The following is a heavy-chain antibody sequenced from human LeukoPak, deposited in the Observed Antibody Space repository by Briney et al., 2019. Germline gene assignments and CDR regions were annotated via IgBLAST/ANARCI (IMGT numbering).Heavy chain of an antibody. CDR1: GFTFSSYG. Sequence: PGGSLRLSCAASGFTFSSYGMHWVRQAPGKGLEWVAVIWYDGSNKYYADSVKGRFTISRDDSKNTLYLQMNSLRAEDTAVYYCARTYYYDSSGYYPAGGDAFDIWGQGTMVTVSS. J-gene: IGHJ3*02. CDR2: IWYDGSNK. V-gene: IGHV3-33*01. D-gene: IGHD3-22*01. CDR3: ARTYYYDSSGYYPAGGDAFDI.